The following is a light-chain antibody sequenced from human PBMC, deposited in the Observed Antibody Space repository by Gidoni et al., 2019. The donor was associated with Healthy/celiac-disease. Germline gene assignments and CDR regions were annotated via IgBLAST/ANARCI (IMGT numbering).Light chain of an antibody. V-gene: IGKV3-20*01. CDR3: QQYGSSLLFT. CDR2: GES. Sequence: EIVLTQSPGTLSLSPGERATLSCRASQSVSSSYLAWYQQKPGQAPRLLIYGESSRATGIPDRFSGSGSGTDFTLTISRLEPEDFAVYYCQQYGSSLLFTFGPGTKVDIK. J-gene: IGKJ3*01. CDR1: QSVSSSY.